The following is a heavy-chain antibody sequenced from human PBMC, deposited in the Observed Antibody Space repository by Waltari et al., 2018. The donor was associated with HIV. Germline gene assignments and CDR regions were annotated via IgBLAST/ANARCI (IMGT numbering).Heavy chain of an antibody. CDR1: GYTFTAYY. Sequence: QVQLVQSGADVKKPGASVIVSCRASGYTFTAYYIHWVRQAPGQGLEWMGRSNPSTGATDYAQKFQGAVTMTGDTSINTAYMQLSRLMSDHTAIYYCARGPRITMFQGVGTPFDSWGQGTLVIVSS. CDR2: SNPSTGAT. CDR3: ARGPRITMFQGVGTPFDS. D-gene: IGHD3-10*01. V-gene: IGHV1-2*06. J-gene: IGHJ4*02.